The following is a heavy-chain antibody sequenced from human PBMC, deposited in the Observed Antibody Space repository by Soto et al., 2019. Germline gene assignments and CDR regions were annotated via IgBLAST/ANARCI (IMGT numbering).Heavy chain of an antibody. Sequence: SVSNAWMNWVRQAPGKGLEWVGRIKSKTDGGTTDYAAPVKGRFTISRDDSKNTLYLQMNSLKTEDTAVYYCTTPTYYDFWSGCLRWGQGTLVTVSS. CDR3: TTPTYYDFWSGCLR. CDR2: IKSKTDGGTT. J-gene: IGHJ4*02. V-gene: IGHV3-15*07. CDR1: SVSNAW. D-gene: IGHD3-3*01.